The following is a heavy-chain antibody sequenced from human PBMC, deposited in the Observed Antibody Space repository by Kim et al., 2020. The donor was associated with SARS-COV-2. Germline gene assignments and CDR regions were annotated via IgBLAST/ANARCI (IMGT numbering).Heavy chain of an antibody. D-gene: IGHD2-15*01. CDR2: IYYSGST. J-gene: IGHJ4*02. V-gene: IGHV4-39*07. CDR1: GGSISSSSYY. CDR3: ARAASGSWDLYYFDY. Sequence: SETLSLTCTVSGGSISSSSYYWGWIRQPPGKGLEWIGSIYYSGSTYYNPSLKSRVTISVDTSKNQFSLKLSSVTAADTAVYYCARAASGSWDLYYFDYWGQGTLVTVSS.